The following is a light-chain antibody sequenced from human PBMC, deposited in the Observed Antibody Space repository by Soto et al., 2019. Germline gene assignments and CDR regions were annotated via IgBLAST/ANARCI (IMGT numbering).Light chain of an antibody. CDR1: SDDVGAYNS. CDR3: CSSAPESTYV. CDR2: KGT. Sequence: QSALAQPASVSGSPGQSITISCTGTSDDVGAYNSVSWYQQLPHKAPQVILYKGTQRPSGVSSRFSGSTSGNAASLAISGLQADDEADYFCCSSAPESTYVFGTGTKVT. J-gene: IGLJ1*01. V-gene: IGLV2-23*01.